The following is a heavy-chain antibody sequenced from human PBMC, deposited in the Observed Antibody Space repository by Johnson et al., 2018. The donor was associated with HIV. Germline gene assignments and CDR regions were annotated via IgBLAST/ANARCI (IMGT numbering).Heavy chain of an antibody. CDR2: ISWNSGSI. CDR1: GFTFDDYA. V-gene: IGHV3-9*01. Sequence: VQLVESGGGLVKPGGSLRLSCAASGFTFDDYAMHWVRQAPGKGLEWVSGISWNSGSIGYADSVKGRFTISRDNAKNSLYLQMNSLRAEDTAVYYCARAEPWDRRHYAFDIWGQGTVVTVSS. J-gene: IGHJ3*02. D-gene: IGHD1-1*01. CDR3: ARAEPWDRRHYAFDI.